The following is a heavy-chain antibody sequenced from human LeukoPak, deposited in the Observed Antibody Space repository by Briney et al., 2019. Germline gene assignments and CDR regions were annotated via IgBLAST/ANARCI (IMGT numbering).Heavy chain of an antibody. Sequence: GGSLRLSCAASGFTFSSDWMRWVRQAPGKGLEWVANIKEDGSEKYYVDSVKGGFTISRDNAQTSLYLQMNSLRAEDTAVYYCASTLVYDFWSGYFFDYGMDVWGQGTTVTVSS. V-gene: IGHV3-7*01. CDR1: GFTFSSDW. J-gene: IGHJ6*02. D-gene: IGHD3-3*01. CDR3: ASTLVYDFWSGYFFDYGMDV. CDR2: IKEDGSEK.